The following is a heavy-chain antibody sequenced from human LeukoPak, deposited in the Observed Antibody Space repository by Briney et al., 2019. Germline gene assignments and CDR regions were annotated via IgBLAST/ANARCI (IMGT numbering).Heavy chain of an antibody. J-gene: IGHJ6*03. CDR2: IIPIFGTA. Sequence: ASVKVSGKASGGTFSSYAISWVRQAPGQGLEWMGGIIPIFGTANYAQKFQGRVTITADESTSTAYMELSSLRSEDTAVYYCARVGDSSGSYYMDVWGKGTTVTISS. CDR1: GGTFSSYA. CDR3: ARVGDSSGSYYMDV. D-gene: IGHD3-22*01. V-gene: IGHV1-69*13.